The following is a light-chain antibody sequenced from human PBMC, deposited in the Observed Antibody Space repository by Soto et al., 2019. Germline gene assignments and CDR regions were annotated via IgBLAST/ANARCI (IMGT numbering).Light chain of an antibody. Sequence: DIQVTQSPPTLSASVGERVTITCRASQTGSTWMAWYQQKPWKAPKLRVYDASTLQSGVPSRVSGSGSGTDFTLTISSLEPEDFALYYCQQRSNWPPLITYGQGTRLEIK. CDR3: QQRSNWPPLIT. CDR1: QTGSTW. CDR2: DAS. J-gene: IGKJ5*01. V-gene: IGKV1-5*01.